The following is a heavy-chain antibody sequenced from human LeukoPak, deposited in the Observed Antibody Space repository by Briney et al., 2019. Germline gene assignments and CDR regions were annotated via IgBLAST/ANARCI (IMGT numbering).Heavy chain of an antibody. Sequence: PGGSLRLSCAASGFTYSSYAMSWVRQAPGKGQEWVSAISGSGGSTYYADSVKGRFTISRDNSKNTLYLQMNSLRAEDTAVYYCENVYVAATRRGFDYWGQGTLVTVSS. CDR1: GFTYSSYA. D-gene: IGHD2-15*01. CDR3: ENVYVAATRRGFDY. J-gene: IGHJ4*02. CDR2: ISGSGGST. V-gene: IGHV3-23*01.